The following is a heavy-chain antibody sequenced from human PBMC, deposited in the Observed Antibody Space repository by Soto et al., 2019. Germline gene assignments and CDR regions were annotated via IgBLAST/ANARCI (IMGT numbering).Heavy chain of an antibody. Sequence: GESLKISCAASGFTFSDYYMSWIRQAPGKGLEWVSYISSSGSTIYYADSVKGRFTISRDNAKNSLYLQMNSLRAEDTAVYYCAREEGRAAQNWFDPWGQGTLVTVSS. V-gene: IGHV3-11*01. CDR1: GFTFSDYY. CDR3: AREEGRAAQNWFDP. CDR2: ISSSGSTI. D-gene: IGHD2-15*01. J-gene: IGHJ5*02.